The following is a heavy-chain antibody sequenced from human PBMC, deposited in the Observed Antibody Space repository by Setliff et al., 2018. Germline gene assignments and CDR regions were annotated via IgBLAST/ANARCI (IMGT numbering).Heavy chain of an antibody. D-gene: IGHD3-22*01. Sequence: ASVKVSCKSSGYTFTSYGVSWVRQAPGQGLEWMGWVNPYNGDTKNAQKFQGRVAMTTDTSTATVFMELRSLRSDDTAVYYCARGYYDSYARYYVVGDYWGQGTPVTVSS. J-gene: IGHJ4*02. CDR2: VNPYNGDT. CDR1: GYTFTSYG. CDR3: ARGYYDSYARYYVVGDY. V-gene: IGHV1-18*01.